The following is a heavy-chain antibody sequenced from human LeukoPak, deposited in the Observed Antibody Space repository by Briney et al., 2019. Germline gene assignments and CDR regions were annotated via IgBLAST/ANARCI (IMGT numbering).Heavy chain of an antibody. CDR2: ISYSGST. J-gene: IGHJ4*02. CDR1: GGSISSYY. V-gene: IGHV4-59*01. CDR3: ARGGRDGYNNFDH. Sequence: KPSETLSLTCTVSGGSISSYYWSWIRQPPGKGLEGWGYISYSGSTNYKPTLQCRVTIPVDTSNHQSSLKLSYVTDADTDVYYCARGGRDGYNNFDHWGQGTLVTVSS. D-gene: IGHD5-24*01.